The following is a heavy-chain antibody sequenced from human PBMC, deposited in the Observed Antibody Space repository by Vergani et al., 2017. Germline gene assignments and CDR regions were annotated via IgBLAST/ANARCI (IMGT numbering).Heavy chain of an antibody. V-gene: IGHV4-38-2*01. CDR2: IYHTGSA. Sequence: QVQMQESGPGLVKTSETLSLTCSVSGYSITSGYYWGWIRQPPGRGLEWIGSIYHTGSAYYNPSLKSRVTVSVDTSMNQVSLKLNSVTAADTAVYYCARSRPYCTSGSCPAIWGQGTLVTVSS. J-gene: IGHJ4*02. CDR1: GYSITSGYY. D-gene: IGHD2-15*01. CDR3: ARSRPYCTSGSCPAI.